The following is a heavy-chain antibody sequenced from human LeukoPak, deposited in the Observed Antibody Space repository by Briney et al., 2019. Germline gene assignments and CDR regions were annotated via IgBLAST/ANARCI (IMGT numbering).Heavy chain of an antibody. CDR2: IRYDGSNK. V-gene: IGHV3-30*02. Sequence: GGSLRLSCAASGFTFSSYGMHWVRQAPGKGLEWVAFIRYDGSNKYYADSVKGRFTISRDSSKNTLYLQMNSLRAEDTAVYYRAKARCSSTSCYYDAFDIWGQGTMVTVSS. D-gene: IGHD2-2*01. CDR3: AKARCSSTSCYYDAFDI. CDR1: GFTFSSYG. J-gene: IGHJ3*02.